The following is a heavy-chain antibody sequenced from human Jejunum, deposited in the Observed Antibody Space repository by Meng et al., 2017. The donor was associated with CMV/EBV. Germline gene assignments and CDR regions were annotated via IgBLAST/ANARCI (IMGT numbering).Heavy chain of an antibody. CDR3: ARTQDCTSTSCYTGFDP. V-gene: IGHV4-30-4*08. D-gene: IGHD2-2*01. CDR1: RNGDYY. CDR2: IYHTGRT. J-gene: IGHJ5*02. Sequence: RNGDYYGSWIRQPPGKGLEWIGFIYHTGRTYYNPSLKSRVTISVDTSKNQFSLRQSSLTAADTAVYYCARTQDCTSTSCYTGFDPWGQGTRVTVSS.